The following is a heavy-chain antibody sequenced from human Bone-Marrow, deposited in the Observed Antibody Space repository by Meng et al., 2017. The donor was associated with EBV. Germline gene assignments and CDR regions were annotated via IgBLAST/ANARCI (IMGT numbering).Heavy chain of an antibody. D-gene: IGHD2/OR15-2a*01. V-gene: IGHV4-34*01. CDR1: GGSFSGSY. CDR2: INHSGST. CDR3: ARERPRISTARPYYFDY. Sequence: QVQLQQWGAGLCSRPETPSLTWAVNGGSFSGSYWGWIRQPPGKGLEWIGEINHSGSTNYNPSLKSRITVSVDTSKNQFSLKLSSVTAADTAVYYCARERPRISTARPYYFDYWGQGTLVTVSS. J-gene: IGHJ4*02.